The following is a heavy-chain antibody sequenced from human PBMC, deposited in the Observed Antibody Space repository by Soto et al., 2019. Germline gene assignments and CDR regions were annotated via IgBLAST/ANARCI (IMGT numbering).Heavy chain of an antibody. CDR1: GGSITSNSYY. CDR2: IYYSGST. Sequence: QLQLQESGPGLVKPSETLSLTCTVSGGSITSNSYYWGWIRQPPGNGLEWIGNIYYSGSTFYNPSRKSRVTISVDTSKNHFSLKLISVTAADTDVYYCARSPDGGTLQNWGQGTLVTVSS. D-gene: IGHD2-15*01. V-gene: IGHV4-39*01. J-gene: IGHJ1*01. CDR3: ARSPDGGTLQN.